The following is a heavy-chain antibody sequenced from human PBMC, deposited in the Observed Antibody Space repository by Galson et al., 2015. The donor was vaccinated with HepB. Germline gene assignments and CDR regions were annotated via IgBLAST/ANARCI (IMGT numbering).Heavy chain of an antibody. J-gene: IGHJ4*02. CDR1: GFTFSDYY. V-gene: IGHV3-11*06. D-gene: IGHD3-10*01. CDR2: ISTTSGYT. CDR3: LRKSDTISVNGPGDF. Sequence: SLRLSCAASGFTFSDYYMSWIRQAPGKGLEWISYISTTSGYTKYIDSVKGRFTISRDNAKNSLYLQMNSLRAEDTAVYYCLRKSDTISVNGPGDFWGQGTLITVSS.